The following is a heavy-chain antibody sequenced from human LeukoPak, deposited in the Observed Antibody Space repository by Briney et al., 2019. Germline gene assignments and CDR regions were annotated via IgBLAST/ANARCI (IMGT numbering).Heavy chain of an antibody. CDR1: GFTLSTNA. D-gene: IGHD1-26*01. J-gene: IGHJ4*02. CDR2: ISGSGAST. CDR3: AKDVGKWESLHFFDY. V-gene: IGHV3-23*01. Sequence: GGSLGLSCLTSGFTLSTNAMSWVRQAPGKGLEWISGISGSGASTYYADSVKGRFTISRDDSRNTLYLQMNSLRGDDTAVYYCAKDVGKWESLHFFDYWGQGTLVTVSS.